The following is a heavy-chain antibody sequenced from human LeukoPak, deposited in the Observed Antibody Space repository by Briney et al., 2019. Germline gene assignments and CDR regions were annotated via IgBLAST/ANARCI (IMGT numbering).Heavy chain of an antibody. CDR1: GYTFTSSG. CDR2: ISAYNGKT. J-gene: IGHJ4*02. CDR3: ARGGTYYPCIDY. D-gene: IGHD1-26*01. Sequence: ASVKVSCKASGYTFTSSGISWVRQAPGQGLEWMGWISAYNGKTNYAQKFQGRVTMTTDSSTNTAYMDLTSLRSDDTAVYYCARGGTYYPCIDYWGQGTLVTVSS. V-gene: IGHV1-18*01.